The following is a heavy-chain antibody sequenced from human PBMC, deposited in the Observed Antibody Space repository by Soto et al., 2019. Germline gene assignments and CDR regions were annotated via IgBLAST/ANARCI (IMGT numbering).Heavy chain of an antibody. CDR3: AGAVAEMYYYYMDV. J-gene: IGHJ6*03. CDR2: ISGSGGST. D-gene: IGHD6-19*01. Sequence: PGGSLRLSCAASGFTFSSYAMSWVRQAPGKGLEWVSAISGSGGSTYYADSVKGRFTISRDNSKNTLYLQMNSLRAEDTAVYYCAGAVAEMYYYYMDVWGKGTTVTVSS. V-gene: IGHV3-23*01. CDR1: GFTFSSYA.